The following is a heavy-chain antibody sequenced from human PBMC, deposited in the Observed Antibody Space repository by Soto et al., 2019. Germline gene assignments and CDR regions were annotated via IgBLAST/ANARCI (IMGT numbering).Heavy chain of an antibody. CDR3: ARESIAARPGAFDI. CDR1: GFTFNNYA. J-gene: IGHJ3*02. D-gene: IGHD6-6*01. Sequence: HPGGSLRLSCAASGFTFNNYAMGWVRQASGKGLEWVSAITGSGSDTYSADSVKGRFTISRDNSKNSLYLQMNSLRAEDTAVYYCARESIAARPGAFDIWGQGTMVTVSS. CDR2: ITGSGSDT. V-gene: IGHV3-23*01.